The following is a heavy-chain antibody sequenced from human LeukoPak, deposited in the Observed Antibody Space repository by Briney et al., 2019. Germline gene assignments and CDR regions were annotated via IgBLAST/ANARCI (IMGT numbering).Heavy chain of an antibody. J-gene: IGHJ6*02. V-gene: IGHV3-74*03. D-gene: IGHD1-26*01. CDR2: IKSDGRST. Sequence: GGSLRLSCAASGFTFSSYWMHWVRQAPGKGLRWVSLIKSDGRSTMYADSVKGRFTISRDNAKNTLYLQMNSLRAEDTAVYYCARDRAYGMDVWGQGTTVTVSS. CDR3: ARDRAYGMDV. CDR1: GFTFSSYW.